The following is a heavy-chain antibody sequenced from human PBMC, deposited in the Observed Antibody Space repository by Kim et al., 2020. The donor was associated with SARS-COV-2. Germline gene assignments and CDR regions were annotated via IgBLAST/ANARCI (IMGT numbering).Heavy chain of an antibody. CDR2: IWYDGSNK. V-gene: IGHV3-33*06. Sequence: GGSLRLSCAASGFTFSSYAMHWVRQAPGKGLEWVAVIWYDGSNKYYADSVKGRFTISRDNSKNTLYLQMNSLRAEDTAVYYCAKEEYVDIVATDNPGGAPNAFDIWGQGTMVTVSS. J-gene: IGHJ3*02. CDR3: AKEEYVDIVATDNPGGAPNAFDI. D-gene: IGHD5-12*01. CDR1: GFTFSSYA.